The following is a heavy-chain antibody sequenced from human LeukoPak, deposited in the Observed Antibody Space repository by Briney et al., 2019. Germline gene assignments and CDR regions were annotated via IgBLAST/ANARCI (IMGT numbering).Heavy chain of an antibody. CDR1: GYTFTSYG. V-gene: IGHV1-3*01. J-gene: IGHJ3*02. D-gene: IGHD3/OR15-3a*01. Sequence: ASVKVSFKASGYTFTSYGISWVRQAPGQRLEWMAWINAGTGNTKYSQKFQGRVTITRDTSASTAYMELSSLRSEDTAVYYCARGGLYDFSTFDIWGQGTMVTVSS. CDR2: INAGTGNT. CDR3: ARGGLYDFSTFDI.